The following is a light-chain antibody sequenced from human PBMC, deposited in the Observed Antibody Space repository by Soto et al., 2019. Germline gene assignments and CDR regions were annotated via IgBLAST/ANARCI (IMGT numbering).Light chain of an antibody. CDR2: EGS. J-gene: IGLJ1*01. CDR1: SSDVGSYNL. CDR3: CSYAGSSLYV. V-gene: IGLV2-23*01. Sequence: QSVLTQPASVSGYPGPSITISCTGTSSDVGSYNLVSWYQQHPGKAPKLMIYEGSKRPSGVSNRFSGSQSGNAASLTISGLQAEDEADYYCCSYAGSSLYVFGTGTKLTVL.